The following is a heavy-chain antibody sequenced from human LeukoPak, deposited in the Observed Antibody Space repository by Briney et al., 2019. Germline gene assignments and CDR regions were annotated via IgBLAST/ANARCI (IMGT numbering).Heavy chain of an antibody. J-gene: IGHJ3*02. CDR3: ASYRNGAFDI. V-gene: IGHV1-18*01. Sequence: GASVKVSCKTSGFTFTTYAFSWVRQAPRLGLECMGWICAYNGDTNYAQNVQDRVTMTTDTSTSTAYLELRNLRSDDTAVYFCASYRNGAFDIWGQGTTITVSS. D-gene: IGHD1-14*01. CDR1: GFTFTTYA. CDR2: ICAYNGDT.